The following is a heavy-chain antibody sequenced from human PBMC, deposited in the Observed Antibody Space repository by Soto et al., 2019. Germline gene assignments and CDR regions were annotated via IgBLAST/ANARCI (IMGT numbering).Heavy chain of an antibody. CDR1: GFTFSNYA. CDR3: AKDRLAGGFDY. D-gene: IGHD3-16*01. J-gene: IGHJ4*02. Sequence: GGSLILSCAASGFTFSNYAMSWVRQAPGKGLEWVSLVSATAGTTYYTDSVKGRFTISRDNSRNTVYLQMNSLRADGTAVYYCAKDRLAGGFDYWGQGTLVTVSS. V-gene: IGHV3-23*01. CDR2: VSATAGTT.